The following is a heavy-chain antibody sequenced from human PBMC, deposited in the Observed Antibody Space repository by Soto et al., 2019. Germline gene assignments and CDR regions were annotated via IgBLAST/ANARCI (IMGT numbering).Heavy chain of an antibody. V-gene: IGHV3-21*01. Sequence: EVQLVESGGGLVKPGGSLRLSCAASGFTFSSYSMNWVRQAPGKGLEWVSSISSSSSYIYYADSVKGRFTISRDNAKNSLYLQMNSLRAEDTAVYYCAREGLEPSYYYYGMVVWGQGTTVTVSS. CDR1: GFTFSSYS. CDR3: AREGLEPSYYYYGMVV. J-gene: IGHJ6*02. CDR2: ISSSSSYI. D-gene: IGHD1-1*01.